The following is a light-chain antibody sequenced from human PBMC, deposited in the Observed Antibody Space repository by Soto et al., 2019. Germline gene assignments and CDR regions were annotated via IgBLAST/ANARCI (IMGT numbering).Light chain of an antibody. CDR1: QSFRGL. V-gene: IGKV3-11*01. CDR2: DAY. Sequence: GLPQSPATLSLSPGERATLSCRASQSFRGLLAWYQQKPGQAPRLLIYDAYNRATGIPPRFSGSGSGTDFTLTISSLEPEDSAVYYCQQRHLWPITFGQGTRLDIK. CDR3: QQRHLWPIT. J-gene: IGKJ5*01.